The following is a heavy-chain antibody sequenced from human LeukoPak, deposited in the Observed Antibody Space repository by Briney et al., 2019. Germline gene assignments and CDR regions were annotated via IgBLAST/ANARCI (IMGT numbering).Heavy chain of an antibody. Sequence: SETLSLTCAVYGGSFSGHYWSWIRQPPGKGLEWIGEINHSGSTNYNPSLKSRVTISVDTSENQFSLKLSSVTAADTAVYHCARASPLGLNWFDPWGQGTLVTVSS. CDR2: INHSGST. CDR3: ARASPLGLNWFDP. CDR1: GGSFSGHY. V-gene: IGHV4-34*01. J-gene: IGHJ5*02. D-gene: IGHD3/OR15-3a*01.